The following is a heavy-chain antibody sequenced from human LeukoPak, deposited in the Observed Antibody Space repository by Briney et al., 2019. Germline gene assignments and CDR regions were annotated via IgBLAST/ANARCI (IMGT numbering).Heavy chain of an antibody. CDR2: ISPYNGNT. CDR1: GYIFTNYG. Sequence: ASVTVSCKASGYIFTNYGVSWVRQAPGQGLEWMGWISPYNGNTYYAQKSQGRVTMTADTPTSTAYMEVRSLRVDDTAMYYCSRAGGWAREDYKADAFDIWGQGTMVTVSS. J-gene: IGHJ3*02. CDR3: SRAGGWAREDYKADAFDI. V-gene: IGHV1-18*01. D-gene: IGHD6-19*01.